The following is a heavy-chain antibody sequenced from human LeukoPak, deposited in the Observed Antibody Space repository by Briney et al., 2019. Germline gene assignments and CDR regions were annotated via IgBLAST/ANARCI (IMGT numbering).Heavy chain of an antibody. V-gene: IGHV3-21*01. CDR2: ISSSSSYI. CDR1: GFIFSSYG. CDR3: AREVDYYGSGGIYYFDY. D-gene: IGHD3-10*01. Sequence: GGSLRLSCAASGFIFSSYGMHWVRQAPGKGLEWVSSISSSSSYIYYADSVKGRFTISRDNAKNSLYLQMNSLRAEDTAVYYCAREVDYYGSGGIYYFDYWGQGTLVTVSS. J-gene: IGHJ4*02.